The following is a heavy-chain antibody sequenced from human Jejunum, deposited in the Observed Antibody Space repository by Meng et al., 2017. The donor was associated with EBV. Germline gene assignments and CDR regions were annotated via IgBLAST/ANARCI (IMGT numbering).Heavy chain of an antibody. CDR1: SGSIFSSNW. Sequence: QLKESGQGLVKPSGTLSLTCAVSSGSIFSSNWWTWVRQPPGKGLEWIGEIYHSGSTNYNPSLKSRITMSLDKSKNQFSLKLRSVTAADTAVYYCASIHPSIDSWGPGTLVTVSS. J-gene: IGHJ4*02. CDR2: IYHSGST. CDR3: ASIHPSIDS. D-gene: IGHD2-21*01. V-gene: IGHV4-4*02.